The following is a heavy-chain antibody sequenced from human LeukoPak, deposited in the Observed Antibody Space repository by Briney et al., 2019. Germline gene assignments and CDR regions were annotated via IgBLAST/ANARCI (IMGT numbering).Heavy chain of an antibody. CDR2: ISSSSSYI. CDR3: ARDRDIVATSDYGMDV. J-gene: IGHJ6*02. CDR1: GFTFSSYS. Sequence: GGSLRLSCAASGFTFSSYSMKWVRQAPGKGLEWVSSISSSSSYIYYADSVKGRFTISRDNAKNSLYLQMNSLRAEDTAVYYCARDRDIVATSDYGMDVWGQGTTVTVSS. V-gene: IGHV3-21*01. D-gene: IGHD5-12*01.